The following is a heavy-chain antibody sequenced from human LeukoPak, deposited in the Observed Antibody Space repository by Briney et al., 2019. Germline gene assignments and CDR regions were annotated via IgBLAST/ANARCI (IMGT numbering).Heavy chain of an antibody. CDR2: ISGRGGRT. V-gene: IGHV3-23*01. J-gene: IGHJ5*02. CDR3: AKERNTWWVAATA. D-gene: IGHD2-15*01. Sequence: GGSLRRSCAASGFTFSSYAMSWVRQAPGKWLDWVSAISGRGGRTYYADSVKGRFTISRDNSQNTLYLQMNSLRAEDTAVYYCAKERNTWWVAATAWGQGTLVTVSS. CDR1: GFTFSSYA.